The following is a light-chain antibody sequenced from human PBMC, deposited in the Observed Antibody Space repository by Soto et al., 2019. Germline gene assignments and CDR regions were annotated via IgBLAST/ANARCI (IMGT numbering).Light chain of an antibody. Sequence: DIQLTQSPSFLSASVGDRVTITCRASQGISSYLAWYQQKPGKAPKLLIYGASTLQSWVPSRFSGSGSGTEFTLAISSVQPEDHSTYYCQQLNSYPLTFGQGTKLQIK. CDR3: QQLNSYPLT. V-gene: IGKV1-9*01. CDR1: QGISSY. J-gene: IGKJ2*01. CDR2: GAS.